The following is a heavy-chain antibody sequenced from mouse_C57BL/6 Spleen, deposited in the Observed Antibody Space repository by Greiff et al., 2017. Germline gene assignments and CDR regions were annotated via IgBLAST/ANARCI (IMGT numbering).Heavy chain of an antibody. D-gene: IGHD1-1*01. CDR3: AIYYGSSDYYAMDY. Sequence: VQLQQSGAELVRPGSSVKLSCKASGYTFTSYWMHWVKQRPIQGLEWIGNIDPSDSETHYNQKFKDKATLTVDKSSSTAYMQLSSLTSEDSAVYYCAIYYGSSDYYAMDYWGQGTSVTVSS. J-gene: IGHJ4*01. CDR1: GYTFTSYW. CDR2: IDPSDSET. V-gene: IGHV1-52*01.